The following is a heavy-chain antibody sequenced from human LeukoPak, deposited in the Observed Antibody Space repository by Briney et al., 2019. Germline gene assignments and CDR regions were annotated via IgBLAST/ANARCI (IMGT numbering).Heavy chain of an antibody. J-gene: IGHJ4*02. V-gene: IGHV3-30-3*01. CDR3: ARAMCGYSYGFCQIDD. Sequence: GRSLRLSCAASGFTFSSYAMHWVRQAPGKGLEWVAVISYDGSNKYYADSVKGRFTISRDNSKNTLYLQMNSLRAEDTAVYYCARAMCGYSYGFCQIDDWGQGTLVTVSS. CDR2: ISYDGSNK. CDR1: GFTFSSYA. D-gene: IGHD5-18*01.